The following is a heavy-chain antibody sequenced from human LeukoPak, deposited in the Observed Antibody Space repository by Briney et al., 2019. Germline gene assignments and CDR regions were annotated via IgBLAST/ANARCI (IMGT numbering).Heavy chain of an antibody. CDR3: ARSLRIQLWSYYYYYYMDV. Sequence: SETLSLTCAVYGGSFSGYYWSWIRQPPGKGLEWIGEINHSGSTNYNPSLKSRVTISVDTSKNQFSLKLSSVTAADTAVYYCARSLRIQLWSYYYYYYMDVWGKGTTVTVSS. J-gene: IGHJ6*03. V-gene: IGHV4-34*01. CDR2: INHSGST. CDR1: GGSFSGYY. D-gene: IGHD5-18*01.